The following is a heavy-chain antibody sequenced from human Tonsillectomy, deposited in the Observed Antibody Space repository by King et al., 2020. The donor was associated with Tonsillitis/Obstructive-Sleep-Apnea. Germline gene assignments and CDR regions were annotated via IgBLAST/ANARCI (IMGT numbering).Heavy chain of an antibody. CDR2: SYYSGST. D-gene: IGHD4-23*01. CDR3: TGWRDYGGTRWYFAL. V-gene: IGHV4-39*01. J-gene: IGHJ2*01. Sequence: QLQESGPGLVKPSETLSLTCTVSGGSIKSNSYYWGWIRQPPGKGLEWSGSSYYSGSTYYNPSLKSRVTISVDTSKNQFSLKLSSVTAADTAVYYCTGWRDYGGTRWYFALCGRGTLVTVSS. CDR1: GGSIKSNSYY.